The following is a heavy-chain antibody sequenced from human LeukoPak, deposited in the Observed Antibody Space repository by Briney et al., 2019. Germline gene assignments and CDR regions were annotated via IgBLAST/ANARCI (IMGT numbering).Heavy chain of an antibody. CDR1: GGSISSYY. D-gene: IGHD5-12*01. CDR2: IYYSGST. J-gene: IGHJ4*02. V-gene: IGHV4-59*01. Sequence: SETLSLTCTVSGGSISSYYWSWTRQPPGKGLEWIGYIYYSGSTNYNPSPKSRVTISVDTSKNQFSPKLSSVTAADTAVYYCASGWLFFDYWGQGTLVTVSS. CDR3: ASGWLFFDY.